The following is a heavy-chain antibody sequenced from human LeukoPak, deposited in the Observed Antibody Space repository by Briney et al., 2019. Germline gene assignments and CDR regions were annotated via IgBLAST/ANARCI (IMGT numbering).Heavy chain of an antibody. V-gene: IGHV4-59*01. J-gene: IGHJ4*02. Sequence: PSETLSLTCTVSGGSIGSYYWSWLRQPPGKGLEWIAYIHYSGSTNYNPSLKSRVTISVDTSTNQFSLNLSSVTAADTAVYYCARVSYSGGYFDYWGQGTLVTVSS. CDR3: ARVSYSGGYFDY. D-gene: IGHD1-26*01. CDR1: GGSIGSYY. CDR2: IHYSGST.